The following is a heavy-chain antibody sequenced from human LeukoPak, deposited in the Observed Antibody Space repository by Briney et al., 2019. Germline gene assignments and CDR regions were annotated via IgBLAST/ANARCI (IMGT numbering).Heavy chain of an antibody. Sequence: SETLSLTCTVSGGSISSGSYYWSWIRQPAGKGLEWIGRIYTSGSTNYNPSLKSRVTISVDTSKNQFSLKLCSVTAADTAVYYCARGTSPIAVVVAATRDHWFDPWGQGTLVTVSS. CDR2: IYTSGST. J-gene: IGHJ5*02. CDR3: ARGTSPIAVVVAATRDHWFDP. CDR1: GGSISSGSYY. D-gene: IGHD2-15*01. V-gene: IGHV4-61*02.